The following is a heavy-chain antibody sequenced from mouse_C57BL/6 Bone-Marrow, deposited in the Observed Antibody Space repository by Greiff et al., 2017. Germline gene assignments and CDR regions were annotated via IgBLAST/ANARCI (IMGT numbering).Heavy chain of an antibody. CDR2: ISSGSSTI. CDR3: ARQRGAMDY. Sequence: DVKLVESGGGLVKPGGSLKLSCAASGFTFSDYGMHWVRQAPEQGLEWVAYISSGSSTIYYADTVKGRFTISRDNAKNTLFLQMTSLRSEDTAMYYCARQRGAMDYWGKGTSVTVSS. V-gene: IGHV5-17*01. J-gene: IGHJ4*01. CDR1: GFTFSDYG.